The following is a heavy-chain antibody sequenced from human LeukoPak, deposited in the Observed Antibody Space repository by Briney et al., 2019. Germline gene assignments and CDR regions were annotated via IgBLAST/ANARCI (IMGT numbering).Heavy chain of an antibody. Sequence: SETLSLTCTVSGGSVSSGTYYWSWIRQPPGKGLEWIGYIYYSGSTYYNPSLKSRVTISVDTSKNQFSLKLSSVTAADTAVYYCARGPLPELYGDYGNYYYGMDVWGQGTTVTVSS. CDR2: IYYSGST. CDR3: ARGPLPELYGDYGNYYYGMDV. V-gene: IGHV4-30-4*08. D-gene: IGHD4-17*01. CDR1: GGSVSSGTYY. J-gene: IGHJ6*02.